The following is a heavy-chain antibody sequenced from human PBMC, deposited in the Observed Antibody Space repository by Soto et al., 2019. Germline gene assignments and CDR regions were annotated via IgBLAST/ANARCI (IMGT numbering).Heavy chain of an antibody. D-gene: IGHD3-3*01. V-gene: IGHV1-58*01. CDR2: LVVGSGNT. Sequence: QMQVVQSGPEVKKPGTSVKVSCKTSGFMFTSSAVQWVRQARGQRLEWIGWLVVGSGNTHYAQHFQGRVTLTRDMSTGTAHMELSSLRSEDTAVYYCAAVPVLRFLKWLPAYFDYWGQGTLVTVSS. J-gene: IGHJ4*02. CDR1: GFMFTSSA. CDR3: AAVPVLRFLKWLPAYFDY.